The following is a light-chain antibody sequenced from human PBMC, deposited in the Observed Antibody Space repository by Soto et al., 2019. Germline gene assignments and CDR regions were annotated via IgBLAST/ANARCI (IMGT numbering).Light chain of an antibody. J-gene: IGKJ1*01. CDR1: QSTSTH. V-gene: IGKV1-5*03. CDR2: RAS. CDR3: QQSSTFSIT. Sequence: DIQMTQSPSTLSASVGDRVTITCRASQSTSTHLAWYQQQPGKAPKLLISRASRLESGVPPRFRGSGSGTEFTLTISSLQPDDFATYYCQQSSTFSITFGQGKKVEIK.